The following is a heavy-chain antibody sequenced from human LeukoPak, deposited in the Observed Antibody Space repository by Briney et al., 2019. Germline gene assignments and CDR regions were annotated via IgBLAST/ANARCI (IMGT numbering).Heavy chain of an antibody. D-gene: IGHD4-11*01. J-gene: IGHJ4*02. CDR2: MSINSGLI. Sequence: GGSLRLSCAASGFTFSSYEMNWVRQAPGKGLEWVSSMSINSGLIYYADSVKGRFTISRDNAKNSLYLQMNSLRAEDTAVYYCAREFDYSTSGAGYWGQGTLVTVSS. CDR1: GFTFSSYE. CDR3: AREFDYSTSGAGY. V-gene: IGHV3-21*01.